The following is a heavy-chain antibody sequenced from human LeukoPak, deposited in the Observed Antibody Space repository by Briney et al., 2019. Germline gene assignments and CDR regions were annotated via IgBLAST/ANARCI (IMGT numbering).Heavy chain of an antibody. CDR2: INPNSGGT. J-gene: IGHJ4*02. CDR3: ARTDVGYCSRTSCYHFDY. Sequence: ASVKLSCKASGYTFTGYYMHWVRQAPGQGLEWMGWINPNSGGTNYAQKFQGRVTMTRDTSISTAYMELSRLRSDDTALYYCARTDVGYCSRTSCYHFDYWGQGTLVTVSS. V-gene: IGHV1-2*02. CDR1: GYTFTGYY. D-gene: IGHD2-2*01.